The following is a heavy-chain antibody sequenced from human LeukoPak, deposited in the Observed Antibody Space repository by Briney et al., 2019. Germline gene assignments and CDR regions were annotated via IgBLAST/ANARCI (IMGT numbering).Heavy chain of an antibody. V-gene: IGHV1-46*01. J-gene: IGHJ6*03. Sequence: GASVKVSCKASGYTFTSYYMHWVRQAPGEGLEWMGIINPSGGSTSYAQKFQGRVTMTRDMSTSTVYMELSSLRSEDTAVYYCARVAAEVVGVPGAIGFGWLRRDYYYMDVWGEGTTVIVSS. CDR1: GYTFTSYY. D-gene: IGHD2-2*02. CDR2: INPSGGST. CDR3: ARVAAEVVGVPGAIGFGWLRRDYYYMDV.